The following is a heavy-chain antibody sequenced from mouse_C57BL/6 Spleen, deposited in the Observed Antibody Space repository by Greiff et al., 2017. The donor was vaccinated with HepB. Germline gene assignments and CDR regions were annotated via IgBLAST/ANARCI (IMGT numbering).Heavy chain of an antibody. J-gene: IGHJ2*01. CDR3: ARRWDGVFDY. V-gene: IGHV1-82*01. Sequence: QVQLQQSGPELVKPGASVKISCKASGYAFSSSWMNWVKQRPGKGLEWIGRIYPGDGDTNYNGKFKGKATLTADKSSSTAYMQLSSLTSEDSAVYFCARRWDGVFDYWGQGTTLTVSS. CDR1: GYAFSSSW. D-gene: IGHD4-1*01. CDR2: IYPGDGDT.